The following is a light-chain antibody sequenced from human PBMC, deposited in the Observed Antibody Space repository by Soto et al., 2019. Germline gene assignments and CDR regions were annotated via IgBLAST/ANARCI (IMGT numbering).Light chain of an antibody. CDR3: QQSYSTPLIT. J-gene: IGKJ3*01. Sequence: DIQMTQSPSSLSASVGDRVTITCRASQSISSYLNWYQQKPGKAPKLLIYAASSLQSGVPSRLSGSGSGTDFTLTISSLQPEDFATYYCQQSYSTPLITFGPGTKVDIK. CDR2: AAS. V-gene: IGKV1-39*01. CDR1: QSISSY.